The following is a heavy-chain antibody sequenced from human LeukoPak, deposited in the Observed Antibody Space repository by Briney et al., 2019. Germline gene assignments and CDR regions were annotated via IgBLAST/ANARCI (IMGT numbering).Heavy chain of an antibody. D-gene: IGHD6-19*01. CDR2: ISSSSSTI. CDR1: GFTFSSYS. CDR3: ARDLPPGSSGWYLGY. Sequence: PGGSLRLSCAASGFTFSSYSMNWVRQAPGEGLEWVSYISSSSSTIYYADSVKGRFTISRDNAKNSLYLQMNSLRDEDTAVYYCARDLPPGSSGWYLGYWGQGTLVTVSS. V-gene: IGHV3-48*02. J-gene: IGHJ4*02.